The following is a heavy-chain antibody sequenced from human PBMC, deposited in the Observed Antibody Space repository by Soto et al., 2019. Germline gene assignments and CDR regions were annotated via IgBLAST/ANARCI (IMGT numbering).Heavy chain of an antibody. CDR2: IYYSGST. CDR3: ARATVVVKYYWYFDL. CDR1: GGSISSGDYY. Sequence: SETLSLTCTVSGGSISSGDYYWSWIRQPPGKGLEWIGYIYYSGSTYYNPSLKSRVTISVDTSKNQFSLKLSSVTAADTAVYYCARATVVVKYYWYFDLWGRGTLVTVSS. V-gene: IGHV4-30-4*01. J-gene: IGHJ2*01. D-gene: IGHD3-22*01.